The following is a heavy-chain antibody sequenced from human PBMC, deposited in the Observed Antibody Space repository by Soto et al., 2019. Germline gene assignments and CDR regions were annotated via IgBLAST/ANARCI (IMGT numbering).Heavy chain of an antibody. Sequence: GGSLRLSCAASGFTFSNYAMSWVRQAPGKELEWVSSISSSGGSTDYADSVKGRFTIFRDNSQNTLNLQMNSPRAEDTAIYFCAKNQHAMAHDYCGPGTLVTVSS. CDR2: ISSSGGST. J-gene: IGHJ4*02. V-gene: IGHV3-23*01. CDR1: GFTFSNYA. CDR3: AKNQHAMAHDY. D-gene: IGHD2-8*01.